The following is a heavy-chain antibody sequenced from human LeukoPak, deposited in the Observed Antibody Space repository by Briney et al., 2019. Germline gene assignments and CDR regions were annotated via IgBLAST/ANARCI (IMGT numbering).Heavy chain of an antibody. J-gene: IGHJ6*03. V-gene: IGHV3-30*03. Sequence: PGGSLSLSCAASGFTFSSYDMHWVRQAPGKGLEWVAVISYDGSNKYYPDPEKRRFIISKDNYKNMPYLQMNSLSAEDTAGYYCARSAGYSSGWFSYYYYYMGVWGKGTTVTISS. CDR1: GFTFSSYD. CDR3: ARSAGYSSGWFSYYYYYMGV. CDR2: ISYDGSNK. D-gene: IGHD6-19*01.